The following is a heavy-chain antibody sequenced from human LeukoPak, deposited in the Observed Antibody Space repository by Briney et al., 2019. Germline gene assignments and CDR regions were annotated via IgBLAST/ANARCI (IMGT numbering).Heavy chain of an antibody. Sequence: PGGSLRLSCAASGFTFSSYGMHWVRQAPGKGLEWAAFIRYDGSNKYYADSVKGRFTISRDNSKNTLYLQMNSLRAEDTAVYYCAKAYYDSSGYAYFDYWGQGTLVTVSS. CDR2: IRYDGSNK. J-gene: IGHJ4*02. D-gene: IGHD3-22*01. CDR3: AKAYYDSSGYAYFDY. CDR1: GFTFSSYG. V-gene: IGHV3-30*02.